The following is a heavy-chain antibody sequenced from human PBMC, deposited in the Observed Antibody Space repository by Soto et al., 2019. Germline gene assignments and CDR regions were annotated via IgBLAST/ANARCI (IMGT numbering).Heavy chain of an antibody. J-gene: IGHJ4*02. V-gene: IGHV1-69*06. CDR2: IIPIFGTA. CDR3: ARDSLAYCGGDCYSGFDY. Sequence: QVQLVQSGAEVKKPGSSVKVSCKASGGTFSSYAISWVRQAPGHGLEWMGGIIPIFGTANYAQKFQGRVTITADKSMSTAYMELSSLRSEDTAVYYCARDSLAYCGGDCYSGFDYWGQGTLVTVSS. CDR1: GGTFSSYA. D-gene: IGHD2-21*02.